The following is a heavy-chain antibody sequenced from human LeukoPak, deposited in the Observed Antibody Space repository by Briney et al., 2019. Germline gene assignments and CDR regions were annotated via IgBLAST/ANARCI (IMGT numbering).Heavy chain of an antibody. Sequence: SQTLPLTCTVSGGSISSSSYYWGWIRQPPGKGLEWIGSIYYSGTTYYSPSLKSRVTISVDTSKNQFSLKLNSVTATDTAVFYCAGLTGTTWDYWGQGTLVTVSS. J-gene: IGHJ4*02. CDR3: AGLTGTTWDY. V-gene: IGHV4-39*01. CDR2: IYYSGTT. CDR1: GGSISSSSYY. D-gene: IGHD1-20*01.